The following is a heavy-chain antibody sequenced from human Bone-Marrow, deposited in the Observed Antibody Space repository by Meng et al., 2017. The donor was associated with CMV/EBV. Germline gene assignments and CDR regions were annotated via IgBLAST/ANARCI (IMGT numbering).Heavy chain of an antibody. CDR3: ARDRGSYYLQGVAPNFDY. Sequence: ASVKVSCKASGYTFTSYGISWVRQAPGQGLEWMGWISAYNGNTNYAQKLQGRVTMTTDTSTSTAYMELRSLRSDDTAVYYCARDRGSYYLQGVAPNFDYWGQRTLVTVSS. CDR1: GYTFTSYG. CDR2: ISAYNGNT. D-gene: IGHD1-26*01. J-gene: IGHJ4*02. V-gene: IGHV1-18*01.